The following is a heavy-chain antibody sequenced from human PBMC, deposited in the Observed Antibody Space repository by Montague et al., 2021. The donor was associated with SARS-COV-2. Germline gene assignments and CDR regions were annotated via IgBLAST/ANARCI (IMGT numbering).Heavy chain of an antibody. V-gene: IGHV4-4*02. D-gene: IGHD5-24*01. Sequence: SETLSLTCAVSGGSISSNNWWNWVRQAPGKGLEWIGEIHHSGRTNYNPSPKSRVTISVDKSKNQYSLILSSVTAADTAVYYCAREGSRDGYNEGFDYWGQGTLVNVSP. CDR3: AREGSRDGYNEGFDY. CDR2: IHHSGRT. J-gene: IGHJ4*02. CDR1: GGSISSNNW.